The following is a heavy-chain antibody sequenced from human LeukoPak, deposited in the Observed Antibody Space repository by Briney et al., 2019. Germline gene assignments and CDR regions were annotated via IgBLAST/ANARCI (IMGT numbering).Heavy chain of an antibody. CDR2: IYYSGST. D-gene: IGHD3-3*01. CDR3: ARGMATTIFGNYYYYGMDV. V-gene: IGHV4-30-4*01. J-gene: IGHJ6*02. CDR1: GGSISSGDYY. Sequence: SQTLSLTCTVSGGSISSGDYYWSWIRQPPGKGLEWIGYIYYSGSTYYNPSLKSRVTISVDTSKNQFSLKLRSVTAADTAVYYCARGMATTIFGNYYYYGMDVWGQGTTVTVSS.